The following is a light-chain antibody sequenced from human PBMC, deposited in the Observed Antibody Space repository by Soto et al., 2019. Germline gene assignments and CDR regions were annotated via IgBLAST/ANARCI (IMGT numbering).Light chain of an antibody. CDR1: SSDIGDYNY. CDR3: SSYTSNNFVI. V-gene: IGLV2-14*03. Sequence: QSALTQPASVSGSPGQSITISCTGSSSDIGDYNYVSWYKQHPGKAPKLMIYDVSNRPSGVSNRFSGSKSGNTASLTISGLQAEDEADYYCSSYTSNNFVIFGGGTKVT. CDR2: DVS. J-gene: IGLJ2*01.